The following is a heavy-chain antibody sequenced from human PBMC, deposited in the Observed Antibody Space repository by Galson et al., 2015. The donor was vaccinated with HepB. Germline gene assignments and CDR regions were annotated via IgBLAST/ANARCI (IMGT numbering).Heavy chain of an antibody. CDR1: GYTFTGYY. Sequence: SVKVSCKASGYTFTGYYMHWVRQAPGQGLEWMGRINPNSGGTNYAQKFQGRVTMTRDTSISTAYMELSRLRSDDTAVYYCARGNSSSWYGGDWFDPWGQGTLVTVSS. J-gene: IGHJ5*02. CDR2: INPNSGGT. V-gene: IGHV1-2*06. D-gene: IGHD6-13*01. CDR3: ARGNSSSWYGGDWFDP.